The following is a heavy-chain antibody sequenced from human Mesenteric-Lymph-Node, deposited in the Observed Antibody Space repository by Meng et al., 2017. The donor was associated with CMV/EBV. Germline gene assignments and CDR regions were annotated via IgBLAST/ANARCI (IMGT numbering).Heavy chain of an antibody. D-gene: IGHD3-9*01. J-gene: IGHJ4*02. Sequence: VTLPQVCAGLFQPSETLSVTGAVYGGSFSGYYWNWIRQSPEKGLEWIGEINHSGSTTYNPSFTSRIIISVDTSTNQISLNMSSVTAADTAVYYCARGSSYDILTGYFDYWGQGALVTVSS. V-gene: IGHV4-34*02. CDR3: ARGSSYDILTGYFDY. CDR2: INHSGST. CDR1: GGSFSGYY.